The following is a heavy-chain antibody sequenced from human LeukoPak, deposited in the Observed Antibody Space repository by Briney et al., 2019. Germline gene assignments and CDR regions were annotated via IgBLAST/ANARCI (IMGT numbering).Heavy chain of an antibody. CDR1: GFTFSSYA. Sequence: GGSLKLSCAASGFTFSSYAMSWVRQAPGKGLEWVSAISGSGGSTYYADSVKGRFTISRDDAKKSEYLQMNSLRAEDTAVYYCASDGGPFDHWGQGILVTVAS. J-gene: IGHJ4*02. D-gene: IGHD3-16*01. CDR3: ASDGGPFDH. V-gene: IGHV3-23*01. CDR2: ISGSGGST.